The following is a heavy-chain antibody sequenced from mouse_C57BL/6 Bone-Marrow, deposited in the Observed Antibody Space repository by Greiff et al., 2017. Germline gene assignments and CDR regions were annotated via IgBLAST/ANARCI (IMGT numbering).Heavy chain of an antibody. CDR1: GFTFSDYG. V-gene: IGHV5-17*01. CDR3: ARDCPWFAY. Sequence: EVKLVESGGGLVKPGGSLKLSCAASGFTFSDYGMHWVRQAPEKGLEWVAYISSGSSTIYYADTVKGRFTTSRYNAKNTLFLQMTSLRSEDTAMYYCARDCPWFAYWGQGTLVTVSA. J-gene: IGHJ3*01. CDR2: ISSGSSTI.